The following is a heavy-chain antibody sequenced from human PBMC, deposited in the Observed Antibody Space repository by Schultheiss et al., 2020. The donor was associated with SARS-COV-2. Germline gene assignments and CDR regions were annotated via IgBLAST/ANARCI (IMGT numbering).Heavy chain of an antibody. D-gene: IGHD6-6*01. CDR2: ISSSGSTI. J-gene: IGHJ4*02. CDR3: ARNAARLITRAQFDY. Sequence: GGSLRLSCAASGFTFSSYVMHWVRQAPGKGLEWVSYISSSGSTIYYADSVKGRFTISRDNAKNSLYLQMNSLRAEDTAVYYCARNAARLITRAQFDYWGQGTLVTVSS. CDR1: GFTFSSYV. V-gene: IGHV3-48*03.